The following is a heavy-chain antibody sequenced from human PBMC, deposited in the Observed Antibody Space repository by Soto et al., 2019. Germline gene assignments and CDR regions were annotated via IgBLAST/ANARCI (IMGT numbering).Heavy chain of an antibody. CDR3: ARKSIAVAGYYHYGMDV. D-gene: IGHD6-19*01. CDR2: INAGNGNT. J-gene: IGHJ6*02. V-gene: IGHV1-3*01. Sequence: ASVKVSCKASGYTFTSYAMHWVRQAPGQRLEWMGWINAGNGNTKYSQKFQGRVTITRDTSASTAYMELSTLRSEDTAVYYCARKSIAVAGYYHYGMDVWGQGTTVTVSS. CDR1: GYTFTSYA.